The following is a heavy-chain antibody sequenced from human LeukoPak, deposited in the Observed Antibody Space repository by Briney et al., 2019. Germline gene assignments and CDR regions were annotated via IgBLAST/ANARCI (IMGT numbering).Heavy chain of an antibody. V-gene: IGHV4-39*01. CDR3: ARAVPGGYSYGYTDY. J-gene: IGHJ4*02. D-gene: IGHD5-18*01. CDR1: GGSISSSFYY. CDR2: IYYSGST. Sequence: SETLSLTCTVSGGSISSSFYYWGWIRQPPGKGLEWIGSIYYSGSTYYNPSLKSRVTISVDTSKNQFSLKLRSVTAADTAVYYCARAVPGGYSYGYTDYWGQGTLVTVSS.